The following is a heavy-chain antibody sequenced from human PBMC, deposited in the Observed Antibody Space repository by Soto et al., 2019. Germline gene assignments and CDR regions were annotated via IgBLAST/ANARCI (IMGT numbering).Heavy chain of an antibody. CDR3: AREGTNYFDP. D-gene: IGHD3-10*01. CDR2: TYYRSRWYT. V-gene: IGHV6-1*01. Sequence: SQTLSLTCAISGDSVSTNSGAWNWIRQSPSRGLEWLGRTYYRSRWYTDYAVSVKSRITLNPDTPKNQISLHLNSVTPEDTAVYYCAREGTNYFDPWGQGTLVTVSS. CDR1: GDSVSTNSGA. J-gene: IGHJ5*02.